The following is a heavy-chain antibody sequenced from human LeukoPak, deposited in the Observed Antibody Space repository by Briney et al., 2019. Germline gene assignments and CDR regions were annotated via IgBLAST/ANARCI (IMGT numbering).Heavy chain of an antibody. CDR1: GFTFSSYS. CDR3: ARDQRETFDY. Sequence: GGSLRLSCAASGFTFSSYSMNWVRQAPGKGLEWVSYISSSGSTIYYADSVKGRFTISRDNAKNSLYLQMNSLRAEDTAVYYCARDQRETFDYWGQGTLVTVSS. CDR2: ISSSGSTI. D-gene: IGHD6-25*01. V-gene: IGHV3-48*04. J-gene: IGHJ4*02.